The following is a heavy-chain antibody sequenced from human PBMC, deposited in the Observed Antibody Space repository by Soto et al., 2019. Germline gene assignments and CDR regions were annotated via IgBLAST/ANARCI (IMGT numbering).Heavy chain of an antibody. CDR1: GFIFKNYG. CDR3: AKVPLRPTTIDY. J-gene: IGHJ4*02. Sequence: QVQLVDSGGGVVQPEMSLRLSCAASGFIFKNYGMQWVRQAPGKGLEWVTFISNDGSTKYYADSVKGRFTISRDNSKNTLYLQMNSLKPEDTAVYYCAKVPLRPTTIDYWGQGTLVTVSS. V-gene: IGHV3-30*18. CDR2: ISNDGSTK. D-gene: IGHD3-16*01.